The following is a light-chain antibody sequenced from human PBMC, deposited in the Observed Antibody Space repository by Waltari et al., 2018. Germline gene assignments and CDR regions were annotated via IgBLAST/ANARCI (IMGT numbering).Light chain of an antibody. CDR3: QQRTNRPRMYT. CDR2: DVS. V-gene: IGKV3-11*01. Sequence: EIVLTQSPGTLSLSPGERATLSCRASQSLSSSLAWYQQRPGQAPRLLIYDVSNRASGIPARFSGSGPGTDFTLTISSLEPEDFAVYYCQQRTNRPRMYTFGQGTKLEI. CDR1: QSLSSS. J-gene: IGKJ2*01.